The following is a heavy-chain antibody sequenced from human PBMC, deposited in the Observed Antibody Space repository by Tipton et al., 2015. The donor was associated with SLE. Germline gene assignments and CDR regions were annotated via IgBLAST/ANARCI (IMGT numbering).Heavy chain of an antibody. J-gene: IGHJ3*02. Sequence: TLSLTCTVSGGSISSHYWSWIRQPPGKGLEWIGYIYYSGSTYYNPSLKSRVTISVDTSKNQFSLKLSSVTAADTAVYYRARRGLAYYYGSGRALDIWGQGTMVTVSS. CDR2: IYYSGST. V-gene: IGHV4-59*11. CDR1: GGSISSHY. CDR3: ARRGLAYYYGSGRALDI. D-gene: IGHD3-10*01.